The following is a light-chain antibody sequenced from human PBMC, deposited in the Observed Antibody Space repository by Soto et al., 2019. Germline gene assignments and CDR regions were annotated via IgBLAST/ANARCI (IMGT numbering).Light chain of an antibody. CDR1: SSDVGGYNY. Sequence: QSALTQPASVSGSPGQSITISCTGTSSDVGGYNYVSWYLLHPGKAPKLIIYYVSERPSGISNRFSGSKSGYTASLTISGFQAEDEGDYYCSSYTSRSTVIFGGGTKLTVL. J-gene: IGLJ2*01. CDR2: YVS. V-gene: IGLV2-14*01. CDR3: SSYTSRSTVI.